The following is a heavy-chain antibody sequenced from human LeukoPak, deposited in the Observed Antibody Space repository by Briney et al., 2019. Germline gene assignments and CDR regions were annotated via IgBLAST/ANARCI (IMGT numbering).Heavy chain of an antibody. D-gene: IGHD2-2*01. J-gene: IGHJ4*02. CDR2: ISAYNGNT. Sequence: ASVNVSCKASGYTFTSYGISWVRQAPGQGLEWMGWISAYNGNTNYAQKLQGRVTMTTDTSTSTAYMELRSLRSDDTAVYYCARDDCSSTSCYPGDYWGQGTLVTVSS. CDR1: GYTFTSYG. CDR3: ARDDCSSTSCYPGDY. V-gene: IGHV1-18*01.